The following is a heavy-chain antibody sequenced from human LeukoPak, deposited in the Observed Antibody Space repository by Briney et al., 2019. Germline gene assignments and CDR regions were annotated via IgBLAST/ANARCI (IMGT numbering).Heavy chain of an antibody. J-gene: IGHJ4*02. CDR2: IYYSGST. CDR1: GGSIGSSSYY. CDR3: ARVAAKTVDY. V-gene: IGHV4-39*07. D-gene: IGHD2-15*01. Sequence: SETLSLTCTVSGGSIGSSSYYWGWIRQPPGKGLEWIGSIYYSGSTSYNPSLKSRVTISVDTSKNQFSLKLNSVTAADTAVYYCARVAAKTVDYWGQGTLVTVSS.